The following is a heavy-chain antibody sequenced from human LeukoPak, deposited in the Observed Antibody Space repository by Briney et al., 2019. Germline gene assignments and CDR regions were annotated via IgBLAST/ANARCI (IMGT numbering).Heavy chain of an antibody. CDR3: ARGNAHAFDI. Sequence: GGSLRLSCVVSGFTFSTYAMSWVRQAPGKGLVWVSRIHSDGSSTTSADSVKGRFTISRDNAENTLYLQMNSLRAEDTAVYFCARGNAHAFDIWGQGTMVTVSS. V-gene: IGHV3-74*01. CDR1: GFTFSTYA. CDR2: IHSDGSST. D-gene: IGHD1-1*01. J-gene: IGHJ3*02.